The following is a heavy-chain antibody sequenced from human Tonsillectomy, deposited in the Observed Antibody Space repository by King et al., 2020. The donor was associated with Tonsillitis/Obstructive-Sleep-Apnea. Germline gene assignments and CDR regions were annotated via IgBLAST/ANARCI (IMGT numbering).Heavy chain of an antibody. V-gene: IGHV2-26*01. CDR1: EFSVSNARMG. CDR3: ARIREGSSSLDFDF. Sequence: VTLKESGPVLVKPTETLTLTCTVSEFSVSNARMGVNWIRQPPGKALEWLAHIFSNDEKSYNTSLKSRLTISKDTSESQVVLTMTNMDPMDTATYYCARIREGSSSLDFDFWGQGTLVTVSS. CDR2: IFSNDEK. J-gene: IGHJ4*02. D-gene: IGHD6-6*01.